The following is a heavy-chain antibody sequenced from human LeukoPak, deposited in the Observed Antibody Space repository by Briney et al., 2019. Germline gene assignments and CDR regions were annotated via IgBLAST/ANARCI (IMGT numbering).Heavy chain of an antibody. CDR3: ARLSGYSSGHYYSDY. D-gene: IGHD3-22*01. Sequence: SETLSLTCTVSGGSISSAYWSWIRQPPGKGLEWIGYIYYRGSTNYNPSLKSRVTISVDTSKNQFSRKLSSVTAADTAVYYCARLSGYSSGHYYSDYWGQGTLVTVSS. CDR2: IYYRGST. J-gene: IGHJ4*02. V-gene: IGHV4-59*01. CDR1: GGSISSAY.